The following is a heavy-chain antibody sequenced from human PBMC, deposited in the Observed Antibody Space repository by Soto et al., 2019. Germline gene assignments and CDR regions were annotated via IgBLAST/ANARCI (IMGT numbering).Heavy chain of an antibody. CDR3: ARDFWGYCSSTRCYGMDV. J-gene: IGHJ6*02. CDR1: GFTFSSYG. D-gene: IGHD2-2*01. CDR2: IWYDGSNK. Sequence: GGSLRLSCAASGFTFSSYGMHWVRQAPGKGLEWVAVIWYDGSNKYYADSVKGRFTISRDNSKNTLYLQMNSLRAEDTAVYYCARDFWGYCSSTRCYGMDVSGPGTTLTVSS. V-gene: IGHV3-33*01.